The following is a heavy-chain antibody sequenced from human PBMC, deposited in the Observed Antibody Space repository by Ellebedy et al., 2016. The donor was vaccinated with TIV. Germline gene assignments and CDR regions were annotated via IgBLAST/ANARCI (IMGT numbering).Heavy chain of an antibody. Sequence: MPSETLSLTCTVSGGPVTSASYYWSWIRQPPGKEMEWIGSIFFTGSTTYNASLKSRVTISVDTSKNQFSLKLNSVSAADTAVYYCARVGVAAGLYFDYWGQGTLVTVSS. CDR1: GGPVTSASYY. CDR2: IFFTGST. D-gene: IGHD3-3*01. V-gene: IGHV4-61*01. CDR3: ARVGVAAGLYFDY. J-gene: IGHJ4*02.